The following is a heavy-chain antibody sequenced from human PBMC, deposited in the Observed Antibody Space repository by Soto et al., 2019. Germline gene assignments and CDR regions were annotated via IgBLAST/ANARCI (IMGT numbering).Heavy chain of an antibody. CDR1: GLTLSNAW. CDR2: IKSKTDGGTT. CDR3: TTRRLTGTTADFDY. Sequence: EVQLVESGGGLVKPGGSLRLSCAASGLTLSNAWMNWVRQAPGKGLEWVGRIKSKTDGGTTEYAATVKGRFTISRDDSKNTLYLQVNSLKTEDTAVYYCTTRRLTGTTADFDYWGQGTLVTVSS. D-gene: IGHD1-1*01. J-gene: IGHJ4*02. V-gene: IGHV3-15*07.